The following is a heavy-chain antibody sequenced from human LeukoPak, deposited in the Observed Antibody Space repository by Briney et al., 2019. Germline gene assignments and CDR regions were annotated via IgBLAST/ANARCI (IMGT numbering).Heavy chain of an antibody. CDR3: AKFTGWLQSAHDYFDY. V-gene: IGHV3-43*02. Sequence: GGSLRLSCAASGFPFDDYAMHWVRQAPGKGLEWVSLISGDGGSTYYADSVKGRFTISRDNSKNSLYLQMNSLRTEDTALYYCAKFTGWLQSAHDYFDYWGQGTLVTVSS. CDR2: ISGDGGST. J-gene: IGHJ4*02. D-gene: IGHD5-24*01. CDR1: GFPFDDYA.